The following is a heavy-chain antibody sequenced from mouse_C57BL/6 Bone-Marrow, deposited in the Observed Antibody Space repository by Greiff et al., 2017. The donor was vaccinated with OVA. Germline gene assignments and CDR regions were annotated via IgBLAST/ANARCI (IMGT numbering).Heavy chain of an antibody. Sequence: EVQLQQSGAELVRPGASVKLSCTASGFNIKDYYMHWVKQRPEQGLEWIGWINPENGDTEYASKFQGKATLTADTTSNPAYLQLSSLTSEDTAVYYCFTFFDYWGQGTTLTVSS. J-gene: IGHJ2*01. CDR2: INPENGDT. V-gene: IGHV14-4*01. CDR3: FTFFDY. CDR1: GFNIKDYY.